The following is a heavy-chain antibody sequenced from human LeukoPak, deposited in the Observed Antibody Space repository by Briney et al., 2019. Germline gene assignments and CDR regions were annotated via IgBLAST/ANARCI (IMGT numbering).Heavy chain of an antibody. Sequence: GGSLRLSCAASGFTFRNYGMHWVRQAPGKGLDWVAVISYDGSNKYYADSVKGRFTISRDNSKNTLYLQMNSLRAEDTAVFYCAKVRYFGPSAFDIWGQETMVTVSS. V-gene: IGHV3-30*18. CDR3: AKVRYFGPSAFDI. J-gene: IGHJ3*02. D-gene: IGHD3-9*01. CDR2: ISYDGSNK. CDR1: GFTFRNYG.